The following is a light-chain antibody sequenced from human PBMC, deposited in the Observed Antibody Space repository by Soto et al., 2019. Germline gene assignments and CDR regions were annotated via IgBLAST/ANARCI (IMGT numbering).Light chain of an antibody. J-gene: IGKJ1*01. CDR3: QQYSNWPRT. V-gene: IGKV3-15*01. CDR2: GAS. Sequence: TLSVSPGERATLSCRASQSVSSNLAWYQQKPGQAPRLLIYGASTRATGIPARFSGSGSGTEFTLTISSLQSEDFAVYYCQQYSNWPRTFGQGTKVDIK. CDR1: QSVSSN.